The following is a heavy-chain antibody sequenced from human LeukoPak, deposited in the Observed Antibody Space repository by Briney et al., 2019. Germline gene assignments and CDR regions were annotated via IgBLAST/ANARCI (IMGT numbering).Heavy chain of an antibody. CDR2: ISSSGSTI. J-gene: IGHJ4*02. D-gene: IGHD2-2*02. CDR3: AVVPAAIYFDY. Sequence: GGSLRLSXAASGFTFSDYYMSWIRQAPGKGLEWVSYISSSGSTIYYADSVKGRFTISRDNAKNSLYLQMNSLRAEDTAVYYCAVVPAAIYFDYWGQGTLVTVSS. V-gene: IGHV3-11*04. CDR1: GFTFSDYY.